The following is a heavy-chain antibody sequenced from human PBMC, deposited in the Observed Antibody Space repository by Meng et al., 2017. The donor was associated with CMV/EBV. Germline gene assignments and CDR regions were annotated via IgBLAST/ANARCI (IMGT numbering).Heavy chain of an antibody. CDR3: ARGRYYYDSSGYAYFDY. J-gene: IGHJ4*02. V-gene: IGHV4-34*01. Sequence: SETLSLTCAVYGGSFSGYYWSWIRQPPGKGLAWIGEINHSGSTNYNPSLKSRVTISVDTSKNQFSLKLSSVTAADTAVYYCARGRYYYDSSGYAYFDYWGQGTLVTVSS. D-gene: IGHD3-22*01. CDR1: GGSFSGYY. CDR2: INHSGST.